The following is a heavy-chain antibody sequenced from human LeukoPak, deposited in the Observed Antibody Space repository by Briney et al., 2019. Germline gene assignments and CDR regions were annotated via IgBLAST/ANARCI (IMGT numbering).Heavy chain of an antibody. CDR2: IKHDGSEK. CDR3: AREVPGYYDSSGYYDY. Sequence: GGPLRLSCAASGFTFSSYWMSWVRQAPGKVLEWVANIKHDGSEKYYVDSVKGRFTISRDNAKNSLYLQMNSLRAEDTAVYYCAREVPGYYDSSGYYDYWGQGTLVTVSS. V-gene: IGHV3-7*04. D-gene: IGHD3-22*01. J-gene: IGHJ4*02. CDR1: GFTFSSYW.